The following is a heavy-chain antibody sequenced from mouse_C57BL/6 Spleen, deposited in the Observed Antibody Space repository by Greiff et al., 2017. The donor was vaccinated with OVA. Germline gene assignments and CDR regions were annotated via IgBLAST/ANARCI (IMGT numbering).Heavy chain of an antibody. J-gene: IGHJ2*01. CDR1: GYTFTDYY. D-gene: IGHD1-1*01. CDR2: INPNNGGT. V-gene: IGHV1-26*01. CDR3: ARDYGSSSSDY. Sequence: EVQLQQSGPELVKPGASVKISCKASGYTFTDYYMNWVKQSHGKSLEWIGDINPNNGGTSYNQKFKGKATLTVDKSSSTAYMELRSLTSEDSAVYYCARDYGSSSSDYWGQGTTLTVSA.